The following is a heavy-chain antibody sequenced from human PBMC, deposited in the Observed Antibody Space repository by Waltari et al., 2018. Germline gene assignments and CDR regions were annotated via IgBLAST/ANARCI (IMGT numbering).Heavy chain of an antibody. CDR2: ISSSSSYI. J-gene: IGHJ4*02. CDR3: ASPAVFKVWGY. D-gene: IGHD3-16*01. V-gene: IGHV3-21*01. Sequence: EVQLVESGGGLVKPGGSLRLSCAASGFTFSSYSMNWVRQAPGKGLEWVSSISSSSSYIYYADSVKGRFTISRDNAKNSLYLQMNSLRAEDTAVYYCASPAVFKVWGYWGQGTLVTVSS. CDR1: GFTFSSYS.